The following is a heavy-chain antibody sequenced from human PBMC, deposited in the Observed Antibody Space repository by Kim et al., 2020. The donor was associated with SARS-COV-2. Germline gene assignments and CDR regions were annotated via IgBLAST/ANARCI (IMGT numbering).Heavy chain of an antibody. J-gene: IGHJ4*02. CDR3: ARGGRLYSSSRGGPI. Sequence: SETLSLTCAVYGGSFSGYYWSWIRQPPGKGLEWIGEINHSGSTNYNPSLKSRVTISVDTSKNQFSLKLSSVTAADTAVYYCARGGRLYSSSRGGPIWGQGTLVTVSS. V-gene: IGHV4-34*01. CDR1: GGSFSGYY. CDR2: INHSGST. D-gene: IGHD6-13*01.